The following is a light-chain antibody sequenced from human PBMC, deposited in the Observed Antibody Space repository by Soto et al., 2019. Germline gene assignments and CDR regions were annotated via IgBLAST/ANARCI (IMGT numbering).Light chain of an antibody. CDR2: DVS. CDR1: SSDVGTYNY. Sequence: QSALTQPASVSGSPGQSITISCTATSSDVGTYNYVSWYQQHPGKAPKVMIYDVSNRPSGVSNRFSGSKSGNTASLTISGLQAKDEADYNCSSSTGSSTSVIFGGGTKVTVL. V-gene: IGLV2-14*03. J-gene: IGLJ2*01. CDR3: SSSTGSSTSVI.